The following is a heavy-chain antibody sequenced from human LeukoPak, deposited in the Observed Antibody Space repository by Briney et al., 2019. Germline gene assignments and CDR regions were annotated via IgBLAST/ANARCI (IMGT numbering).Heavy chain of an antibody. CDR1: GSTFSSYG. V-gene: IGHV3-30*18. J-gene: IGHJ4*02. CDR3: AKTYEGIAAAGTGFIDY. D-gene: IGHD6-13*01. CDR2: ISYDGSNK. Sequence: HAGGSLRLSCAASGSTFSSYGMHWVRQAPGKGLEWVAVISYDGSNKYYADSVKGRFTISRDNSKNTLYLQMNSLRAEDTAVYYCAKTYEGIAAAGTGFIDYWGQGTLVTVSS.